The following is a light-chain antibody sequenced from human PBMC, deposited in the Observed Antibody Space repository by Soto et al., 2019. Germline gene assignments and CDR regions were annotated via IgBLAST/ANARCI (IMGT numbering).Light chain of an antibody. J-gene: IGKJ3*01. V-gene: IGKV2-30*01. CDR2: MVS. CDR3: MQGTHWPFT. Sequence: DVVMTQSPLSLPATLGQPASISCRSSQSLGYGSGNIYLNWFQQRPGQSPRRLIYMVSIRDSGVPDRFSGSGSGTDFTLKISRVEAEDVGVYYCMQGTHWPFTLGPGTKVDIK. CDR1: QSLGYGSGNIY.